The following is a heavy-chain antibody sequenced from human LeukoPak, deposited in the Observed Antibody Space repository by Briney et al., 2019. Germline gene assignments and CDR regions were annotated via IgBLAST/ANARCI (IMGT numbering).Heavy chain of an antibody. CDR3: ARGPDYGDYGADY. CDR1: GFTLRSKY. V-gene: IGHV3-53*01. J-gene: IGHJ4*02. CDR2: IYSGGST. D-gene: IGHD4-17*01. Sequence: GGSLRLSCAASGFTLRSKYMSWVRQAPGKGVEWVSVIYSGGSTYYADSVKGRFTISRDNSKNTLYLQMNSLRAEDTAVYYCARGPDYGDYGADYWGQGTLVTVSS.